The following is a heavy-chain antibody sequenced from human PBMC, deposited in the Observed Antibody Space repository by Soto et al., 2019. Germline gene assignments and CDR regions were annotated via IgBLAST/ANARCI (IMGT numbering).Heavy chain of an antibody. D-gene: IGHD3-16*01. Sequence: GGSLRLSCAASGFTFSSYGMHWVRQAPGKGLEWVAVISYDGSNKYYADSVKGRFTISRDNSKNTLYLQTNSLRAEDTAVYYCAGSRALQSPVWVYWGQGTLVTVSS. CDR1: GFTFSSYG. J-gene: IGHJ4*02. V-gene: IGHV3-30*03. CDR2: ISYDGSNK. CDR3: AGSRALQSPVWVY.